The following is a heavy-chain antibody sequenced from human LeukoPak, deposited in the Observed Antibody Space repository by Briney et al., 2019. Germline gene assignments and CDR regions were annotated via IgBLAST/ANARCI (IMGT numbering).Heavy chain of an antibody. Sequence: GGSLRLSCAASGFTFSSYAMSWVRQAPGKGLEWVSAISGSGGSTYYADSVRGRFTISRDNSKNTLYLQMNSLRAEDTAVYYCAKDIGYGDYGGFDYWGQGTLVTVSS. CDR1: GFTFSSYA. J-gene: IGHJ4*02. CDR3: AKDIGYGDYGGFDY. D-gene: IGHD4-17*01. CDR2: ISGSGGST. V-gene: IGHV3-23*01.